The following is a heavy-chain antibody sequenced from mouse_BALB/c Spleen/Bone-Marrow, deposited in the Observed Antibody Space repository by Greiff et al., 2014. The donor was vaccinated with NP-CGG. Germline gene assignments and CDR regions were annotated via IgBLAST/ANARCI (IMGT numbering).Heavy chain of an antibody. CDR3: ARRDYYDYAWFAY. Sequence: VQLQQSGPALVKPGASMKISCKASGYSFTGYTMNWVKQSHGKNLEWIGLINPCNGGTTYNQKFKGKATLTVDKSSSTAYMELLSLTSEDSAVYYCARRDYYDYAWFAYWGQGTLVTVSA. CDR2: INPCNGGT. CDR1: GYSFTGYT. D-gene: IGHD2-4*01. J-gene: IGHJ3*01. V-gene: IGHV1-18*01.